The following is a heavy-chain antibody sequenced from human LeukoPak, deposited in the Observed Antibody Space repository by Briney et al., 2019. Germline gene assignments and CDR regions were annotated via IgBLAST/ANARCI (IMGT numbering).Heavy chain of an antibody. D-gene: IGHD1-14*01. J-gene: IGHJ4*02. CDR1: GGSFSGYY. V-gene: IGHV4-34*01. CDR2: INHSGST. CDR3: ATGGAATEYYFDY. Sequence: SETLSLTCAVYGGSFSGYYWSWIRQPPGKGLEWIGEINHSGSTNYNPSLKSRVTISVDTSKNQFSLKLSSVTAADTAVYYCATGGAATEYYFDYWGQGTLVTVSS.